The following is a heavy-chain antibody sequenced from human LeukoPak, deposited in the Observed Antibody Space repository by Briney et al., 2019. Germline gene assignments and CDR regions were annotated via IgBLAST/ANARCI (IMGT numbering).Heavy chain of an antibody. J-gene: IGHJ6*03. D-gene: IGHD3-3*01. Sequence: GASVKVSCKASGYTFTGYYMHWMRQAPGQGLEWMGWINPNSGGTNYAQKFQGRVTMTRDTSISTAYMELSRLRSDDTAVYYCARGLRFLEWLDPYYMDVWGKGTTVTVSS. CDR1: GYTFTGYY. V-gene: IGHV1-2*02. CDR2: INPNSGGT. CDR3: ARGLRFLEWLDPYYMDV.